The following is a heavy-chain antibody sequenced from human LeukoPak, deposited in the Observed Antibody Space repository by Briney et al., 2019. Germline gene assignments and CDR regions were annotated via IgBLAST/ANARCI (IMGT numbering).Heavy chain of an antibody. CDR1: GYSISSGYY. J-gene: IGHJ4*02. CDR3: ARWYYDSSGYVFDY. D-gene: IGHD3-22*01. V-gene: IGHV4-38-2*01. Sequence: PSETLSLTCAVSGYSISSGYYWGWIRQPPGKGLEWIGSIYHRGSTYYNPSLKSRVTISVDTSKNQFSLKLSSVTAADTAVYYCARWYYDSSGYVFDYWGQGTLVTVSS. CDR2: IYHRGST.